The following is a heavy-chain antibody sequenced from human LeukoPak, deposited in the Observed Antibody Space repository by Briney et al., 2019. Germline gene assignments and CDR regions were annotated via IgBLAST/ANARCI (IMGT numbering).Heavy chain of an antibody. Sequence: PGGSLRLSCVVFGFTVSDKYMTWVRQAPGKGLEWVSVIYSGSTTFYADSVKGRFTISRDNSKNTLYLQMNSLRAEDTALYYCARVSGGDATYYFDYWGQGTLVTVSS. D-gene: IGHD3-10*01. V-gene: IGHV3-53*01. CDR2: IYSGSTT. CDR1: GFTVSDKY. CDR3: ARVSGGDATYYFDY. J-gene: IGHJ4*02.